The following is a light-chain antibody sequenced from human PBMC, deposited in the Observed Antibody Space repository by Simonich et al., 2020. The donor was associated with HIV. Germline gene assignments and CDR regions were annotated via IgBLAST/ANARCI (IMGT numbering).Light chain of an antibody. V-gene: IGKV1-39*01. CDR3: QQYNSYPYT. Sequence: DIQMPQSPSSLSASVGDRVPITCRASQSISSYLNWYQQKPGKAPKLLIYAASSLQSGVPSKFSGSRSGTAFTLTISSLQPEDFATYYCQQYNSYPYTFGQGTKLEIK. J-gene: IGKJ2*01. CDR1: QSISSY. CDR2: AAS.